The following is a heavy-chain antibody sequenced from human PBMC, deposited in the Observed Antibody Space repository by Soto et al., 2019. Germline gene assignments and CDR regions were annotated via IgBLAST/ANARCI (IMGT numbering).Heavy chain of an antibody. Sequence: SLILSCEASGFPFSRYSLNWVRQAPGKGLEWVSSISSGGNDISYAESVEGRFFTSRDNVNNVLYLDINNLRPEDTAVYYCARMAYWGQGTLVTVSS. CDR2: ISSGGNDI. CDR1: GFPFSRYS. V-gene: IGHV3-21*06. CDR3: ARMAY. J-gene: IGHJ4*02.